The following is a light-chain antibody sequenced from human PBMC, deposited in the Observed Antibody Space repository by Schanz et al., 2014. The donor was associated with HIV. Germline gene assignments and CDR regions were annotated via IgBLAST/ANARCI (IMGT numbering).Light chain of an antibody. J-gene: IGLJ2*01. CDR3: SSLAADNTLV. V-gene: IGLV2-14*03. CDR1: SSDVGGYNS. CDR2: GVS. Sequence: QSALTQPASVSGSPGQSITISCTGTSSDVGGYNSVSWYQHHPGKAPRLMIFGVSHRPSGVSDRFSASKSDNTASLTVSGLLAEDEGDYYCSSLAADNTLVFGGGTKLTVL.